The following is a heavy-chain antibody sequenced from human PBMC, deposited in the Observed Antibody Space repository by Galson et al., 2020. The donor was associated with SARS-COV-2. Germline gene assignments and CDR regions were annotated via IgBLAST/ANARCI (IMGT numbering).Heavy chain of an antibody. J-gene: IGHJ6*02. CDR3: AGDLYYYGMDV. V-gene: IGHV3-53*01. CDR1: RLSLRRNY. CDR2: IYSGGST. Sequence: SCAATRLSLRRNYMSWVRQAPGKGLEWVSIIYSGGSTYDADPVEGRFTIHRDNSKNTLYLQLNSLRVEDTAGYYCAGDLYYYGMDVWGQGTTVTGAS.